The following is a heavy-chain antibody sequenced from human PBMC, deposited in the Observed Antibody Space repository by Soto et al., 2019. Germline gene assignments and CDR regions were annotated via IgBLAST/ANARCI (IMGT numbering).Heavy chain of an antibody. CDR1: RFTFSIYA. CDR2: ISGSGGTT. J-gene: IGHJ4*02. Sequence: GGSLRLSCAASRFTFSIYAMNWVRQAPGKGLAWVSGISGSGGTTNYADSVKGRFTISRDNSKNTLYLQMNSLRAEDTAVYYCARESSGYVFDFWGLGTLVTVSS. D-gene: IGHD5-12*01. CDR3: ARESSGYVFDF. V-gene: IGHV3-23*01.